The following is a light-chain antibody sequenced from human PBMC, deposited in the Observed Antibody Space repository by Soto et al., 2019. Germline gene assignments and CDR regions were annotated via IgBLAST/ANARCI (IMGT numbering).Light chain of an antibody. Sequence: VVMTQSPLSLPVTLGQPASIFCRSSQSLLYSDGKTFLTWFQQRPGQAPRRLIYEVSNRDAGVPDRFSGSGSGTDFTLKISRVEAEDVGVYYCMQGTHWPLTFGGGTKVEIK. CDR3: MQGTHWPLT. CDR2: EVS. CDR1: QSLLYSDGKTF. V-gene: IGKV2-30*01. J-gene: IGKJ4*01.